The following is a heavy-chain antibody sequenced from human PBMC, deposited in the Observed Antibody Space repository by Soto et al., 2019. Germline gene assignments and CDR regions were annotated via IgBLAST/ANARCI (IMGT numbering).Heavy chain of an antibody. V-gene: IGHV3-72*01. J-gene: IGHJ4*02. CDR1: GFSFSDHY. CDR3: ARTIMYSAPHYFDY. Sequence: EVQLVESGGGLVQPGGSLRLSCAASGFSFSDHYMEWVRQAPGKGLEWVGRIRNKANSYTTQYAAAVRGRFTLSRDDSKNSLFLQMNSLKTEDTAIYYCARTIMYSAPHYFDYSGQGTLVTASS. D-gene: IGHD1-26*01. CDR2: IRNKANSYTT.